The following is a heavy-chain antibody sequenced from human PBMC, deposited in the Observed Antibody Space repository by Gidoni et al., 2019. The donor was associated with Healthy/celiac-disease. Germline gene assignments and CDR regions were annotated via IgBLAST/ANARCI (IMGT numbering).Heavy chain of an antibody. CDR1: GLRFRSYY. J-gene: IGHJ3*02. CDR3: ARGGTMIVVGEDAFDI. D-gene: IGHD3-22*01. V-gene: IGHV3-11*01. CDR2: ISSSGSTI. Sequence: VQPVEAGGRCGKPGGSLRLPCRASGLRFRSYYMSWIRLAPGKGLEWVSYISSSGSTIYYADSVKGRFTISRDNAKNSLYLQMNSLRAEDTAVYYCARGGTMIVVGEDAFDIWGQGTMVTVSS.